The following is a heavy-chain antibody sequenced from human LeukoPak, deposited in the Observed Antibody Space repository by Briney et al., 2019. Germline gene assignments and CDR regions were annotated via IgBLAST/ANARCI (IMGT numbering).Heavy chain of an antibody. Sequence: PGGSLRLSCAASGFTFSSYSMNWVRQAPGKGLEWVSYISSSSSTIYYADSVKGRFTISRDNAKNSLYLQMNSLRAEDTALYYCAKDPRDGYKLDGYYFDYWGQGTLVTVSS. D-gene: IGHD5-24*01. J-gene: IGHJ4*02. CDR3: AKDPRDGYKLDGYYFDY. CDR1: GFTFSSYS. CDR2: ISSSSSTI. V-gene: IGHV3-48*04.